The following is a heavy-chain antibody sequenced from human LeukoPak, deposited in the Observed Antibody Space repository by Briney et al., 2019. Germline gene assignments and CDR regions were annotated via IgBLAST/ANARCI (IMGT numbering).Heavy chain of an antibody. D-gene: IGHD6-19*01. CDR1: GFTFSDYY. J-gene: IGHJ4*02. V-gene: IGHV3-11*05. CDR3: ARDIAVAAHFDY. CDR2: ISSSSSYT. Sequence: GGSLRLSCAASSGFTFSDYYRSWIRPAPGKGLEWVSQISSSSSYTMYADSVKGRFTISRDNAKNSLYLQMNSLRVEDTAVYYCARDIAVAAHFDYWGQGTLVTVSS.